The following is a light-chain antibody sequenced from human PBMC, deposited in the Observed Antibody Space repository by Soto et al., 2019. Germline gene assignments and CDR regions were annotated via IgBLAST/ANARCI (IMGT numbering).Light chain of an antibody. Sequence: EIVMTQSPATLSVSPGERATLSCRASQSVSSDLAWYHQKPGQAPRLLIYGASTRATGIPARFSGSGSGTEFTLTISRLEPEDFAVYYCQQFGASLTWTFGQGTKVDIK. V-gene: IGKV3-15*01. CDR3: QQFGASLTWT. J-gene: IGKJ1*01. CDR2: GAS. CDR1: QSVSSD.